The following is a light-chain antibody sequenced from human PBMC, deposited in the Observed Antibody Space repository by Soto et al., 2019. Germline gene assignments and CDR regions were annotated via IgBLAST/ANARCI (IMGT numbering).Light chain of an antibody. CDR3: SSYTSFSTMV. Sequence: QSALTQPASVSGSPGQSITISCTGTSSDIGSYNYVSWYQQHPGKAPKLMIYEVSNRPSGVSNRFSGSKSGNTASLTISGLQADDEADYYCSSYTSFSTMVFGGGTKLTVL. CDR1: SSDIGSYNY. J-gene: IGLJ2*01. CDR2: EVS. V-gene: IGLV2-14*01.